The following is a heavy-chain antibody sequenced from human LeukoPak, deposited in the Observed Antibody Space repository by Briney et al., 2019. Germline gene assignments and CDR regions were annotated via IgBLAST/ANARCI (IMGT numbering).Heavy chain of an antibody. J-gene: IGHJ4*02. Sequence: ASVKVSCKVSGYTLTELSMHWVRQAPGKGLEWMGGFDPEDGETIYAQKFQGRVTMTEDTSTDTAYMELSSLRSEDTAVYYCARSPSGYSGYDPVYYWGQGTLVTVSS. D-gene: IGHD5-12*01. CDR1: GYTLTELS. V-gene: IGHV1-24*01. CDR3: ARSPSGYSGYDPVYY. CDR2: FDPEDGET.